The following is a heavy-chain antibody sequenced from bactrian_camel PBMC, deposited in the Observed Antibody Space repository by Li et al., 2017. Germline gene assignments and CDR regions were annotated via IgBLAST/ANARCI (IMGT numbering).Heavy chain of an antibody. D-gene: IGHD2*01. CDR3: AYRDDWAYKY. CDR2: INSDGDRT. V-gene: IGHV3S31*01. CDR1: GFTFSNYA. J-gene: IGHJ4*01. Sequence: DVQLVESGGGLVQPGGSLRLSCAASGFTFSNYAMTWIRQAPGKGLEWVSAINSDGDRTYYADDVKGRSSISRDNAKNTLYLLFDSLKTEDTAKYYCAYRDDWAYKYWGQGTQVTVS.